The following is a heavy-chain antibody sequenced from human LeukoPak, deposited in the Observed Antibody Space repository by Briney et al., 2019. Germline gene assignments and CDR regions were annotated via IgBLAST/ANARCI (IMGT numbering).Heavy chain of an antibody. J-gene: IGHJ2*01. CDR2: IDNSGRT. CDR1: GGSISAYY. D-gene: IGHD2-2*01. Sequence: PSETLSLTCSVSGGSISAYYWNWIRQPPRKGLEWIGYIDNSGRTDFNPSLKSRITMSVDTSKNQVSLKVNSMTAADTAVYYCARGSTWLWHFDLWGRGTLVTVSS. V-gene: IGHV4-59*08. CDR3: ARGSTWLWHFDL.